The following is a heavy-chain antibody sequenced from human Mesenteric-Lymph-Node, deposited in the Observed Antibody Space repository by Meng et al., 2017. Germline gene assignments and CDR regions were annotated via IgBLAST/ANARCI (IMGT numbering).Heavy chain of an antibody. V-gene: IGHV1-3*01. CDR3: ARCIAVAGNWFDP. J-gene: IGHJ5*02. CDR2: INAGNGNT. Sequence: QVHLVQSGAEVKKTGASVKESCKASGYTFTTYAIHWVRQAPGQRLEWMGWINAGNGNTRYSQKFQGRVSITRDTSASTAYMELSSLRSEDTAVYYCARCIAVAGNWFDPWGQGTLVTVSS. D-gene: IGHD6-19*01. CDR1: GYTFTTYA.